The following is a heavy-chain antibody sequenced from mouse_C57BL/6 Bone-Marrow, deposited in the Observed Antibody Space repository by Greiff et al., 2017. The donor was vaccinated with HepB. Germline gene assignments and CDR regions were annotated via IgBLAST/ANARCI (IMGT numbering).Heavy chain of an antibody. CDR3: ARDDYDYFWFAY. Sequence: EVKLMESGGGLVKPGGSLKLSCAASGFTFSSYAMSWVRQTPEKRLEWVATISDGGSYTYYPDNVKGRFTISRDNAKNNLYLQMSHLKSEDTAMYYCARDDYDYFWFAYWGQGTLVTVSA. D-gene: IGHD2-4*01. CDR1: GFTFSSYA. V-gene: IGHV5-4*01. CDR2: ISDGGSYT. J-gene: IGHJ3*01.